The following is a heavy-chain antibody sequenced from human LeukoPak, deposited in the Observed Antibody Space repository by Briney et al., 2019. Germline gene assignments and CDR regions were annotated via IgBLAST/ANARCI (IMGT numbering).Heavy chain of an antibody. D-gene: IGHD7-27*01. J-gene: IGHJ4*02. V-gene: IGHV4-39*01. CDR2: IYYSGNT. CDR1: GGSINTFNHY. CDR3: ARLDWGSRGSGSFDI. Sequence: SETLSLTCTVSGGSINTFNHYWGWIRHPPGKGLEWIGSIYYSGNTYYGASLKSRVAMSVDTSKNQFSLKVRSVTAADTAVYFCARLDWGSRGSGSFDIWGQGTLVIVSS.